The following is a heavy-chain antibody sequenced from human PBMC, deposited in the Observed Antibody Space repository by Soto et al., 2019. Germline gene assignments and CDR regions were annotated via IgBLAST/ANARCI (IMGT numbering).Heavy chain of an antibody. Sequence: QVQLVESGGGVVQPGRSLRLSCAASGFTFSSYGMHWVRQAPGKGLEWVAVISYDGSNKYYEDSAKGRFTISRDNSKHPLYLQMNSLRAEDTAVYYCAKPHSGSYLGDDAFGIWGQGKMVTVSS. CDR2: ISYDGSNK. D-gene: IGHD1-26*01. CDR3: AKPHSGSYLGDDAFGI. CDR1: GFTFSSYG. J-gene: IGHJ3*02. V-gene: IGHV3-30*18.